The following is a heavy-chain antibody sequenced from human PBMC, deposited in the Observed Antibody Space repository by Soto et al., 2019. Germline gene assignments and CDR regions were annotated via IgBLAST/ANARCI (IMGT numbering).Heavy chain of an antibody. Sequence: TSETLSLTCTVSGGSISSGGYYWSWIRQHPGKGLEWIGTIYFSGTTYYNPSLKSRVTISVDTSKSQFSLKLSSVTAADTAVYYCARRDRSGFSYWLDTWGQGTLVTVS. V-gene: IGHV4-31*03. J-gene: IGHJ5*02. CDR1: GGSISSGGYY. CDR3: ARRDRSGFSYWLDT. CDR2: IYFSGTT. D-gene: IGHD3-22*01.